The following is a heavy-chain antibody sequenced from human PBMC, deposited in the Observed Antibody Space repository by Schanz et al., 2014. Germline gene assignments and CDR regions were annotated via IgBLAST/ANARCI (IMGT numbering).Heavy chain of an antibody. V-gene: IGHV3-23*04. Sequence: EVQLVESGGGLIQPGGSLRLSCAASGFGFSSYSMNWVRQAPGKGLEWVSAISGSGGSTYYADSVKGRFTISRDNSKNTLYLQMNSLRAEDTAVYYGAKGRFGELSAFDIWGQGTMVTVSS. J-gene: IGHJ3*02. CDR3: AKGRFGELSAFDI. CDR2: ISGSGGST. CDR1: GFGFSSYS. D-gene: IGHD3-10*01.